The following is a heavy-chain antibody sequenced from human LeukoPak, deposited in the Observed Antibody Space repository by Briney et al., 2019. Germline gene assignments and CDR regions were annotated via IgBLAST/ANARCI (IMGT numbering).Heavy chain of an antibody. D-gene: IGHD6-13*01. CDR1: GGSISSYY. Sequence: SETLSLTCTVSGGSISSYYWSWIRQPAGKGLEWIGRMYTSGSTNYNPSLKGRVTMSVDTSKNQFSLKLSSVTAADTAVYYCASVEYSSSWYGWFDPWGQGNPGHRLL. V-gene: IGHV4-4*07. CDR2: MYTSGST. J-gene: IGHJ5*02. CDR3: ASVEYSSSWYGWFDP.